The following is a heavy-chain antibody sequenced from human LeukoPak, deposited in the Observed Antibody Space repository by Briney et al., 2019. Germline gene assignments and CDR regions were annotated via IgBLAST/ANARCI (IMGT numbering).Heavy chain of an antibody. D-gene: IGHD5-12*01. V-gene: IGHV4-4*02. CDR3: ARLGSLATIRDYYYYGLDV. J-gene: IGHJ6*02. CDR1: GGSITSTNY. CDR2: VNLQGST. Sequence: PSGTLSLTCGVSGGSITSTNYWTWVRQPPGKGLEWIGEVNLQGSTNYNPSLMGRVAISVDMSENHISLQLTSVTAADTAVYYCARLGSLATIRDYYYYGLDVWGQGTTVTVSS.